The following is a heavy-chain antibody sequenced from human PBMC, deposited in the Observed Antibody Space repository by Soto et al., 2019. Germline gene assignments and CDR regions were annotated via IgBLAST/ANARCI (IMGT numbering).Heavy chain of an antibody. J-gene: IGHJ6*02. V-gene: IGHV1-2*04. CDR3: ARDRIAVAGTDYYYGMDV. D-gene: IGHD6-19*01. CDR2: INPNSGGT. CDR1: GYTFTGYY. Sequence: GPSVKVSCKASGYTFTGYYMHWVRQAPGQGLEWMGWINPNSGGTNYAQKFQGWVTMTRDTSISTAYMELSRLRSDDTAVYYCARDRIAVAGTDYYYGMDVWGQGTTVTV.